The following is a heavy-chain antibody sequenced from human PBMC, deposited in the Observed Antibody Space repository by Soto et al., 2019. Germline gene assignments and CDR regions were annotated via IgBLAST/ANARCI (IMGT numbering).Heavy chain of an antibody. D-gene: IGHD3-10*01. CDR2: IYHSGST. CDR3: VRGRTDGFGGHNWFDP. V-gene: IGHV4-4*02. Sequence: SETLSLTCAVSGGSISSSNWWSWVRQPPGKGLEWIGEIYHSGSTNYNPSLKSRVTISVDKSKNQFSLNLSSVTAADTAIYYCVRGRTDGFGGHNWFDPWGQGTLVTVSS. J-gene: IGHJ5*02. CDR1: GGSISSSNW.